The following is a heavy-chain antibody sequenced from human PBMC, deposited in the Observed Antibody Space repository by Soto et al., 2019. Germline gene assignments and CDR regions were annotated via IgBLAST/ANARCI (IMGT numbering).Heavy chain of an antibody. D-gene: IGHD3-10*01. J-gene: IGHJ4*02. Sequence: SETLSLTCAVYGGSFSCYYWSWIRQPPGKGLEWIGEINHSGSTNYNPSLKSRVTISVDTSKNQFSLKLSSVTAADTAVYYCATQKRGYYGSGSYSYFDYWGQGTLVTVSS. V-gene: IGHV4-34*01. CDR3: ATQKRGYYGSGSYSYFDY. CDR2: INHSGST. CDR1: GGSFSCYY.